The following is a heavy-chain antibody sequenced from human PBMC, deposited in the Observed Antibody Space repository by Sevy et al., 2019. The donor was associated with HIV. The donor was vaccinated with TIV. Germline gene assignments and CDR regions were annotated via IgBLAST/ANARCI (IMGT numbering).Heavy chain of an antibody. D-gene: IGHD3-16*02. CDR3: ARASHMITFGGVIVIDGIDY. V-gene: IGHV3-30*09. CDR1: GLTFSNYA. CDR2: ISYDGSNK. J-gene: IGHJ4*02. Sequence: GGSLRLSCAASGLTFSNYAIHWVRQAPGKGLEWVAVISYDGSNKDYADSVKGRFAISRDNSKNTLYLQMHSLRVEDTAVYYCARASHMITFGGVIVIDGIDYWGQGTLVTVSS.